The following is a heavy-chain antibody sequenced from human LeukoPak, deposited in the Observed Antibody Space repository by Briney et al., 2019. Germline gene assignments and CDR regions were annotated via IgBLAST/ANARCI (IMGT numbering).Heavy chain of an antibody. V-gene: IGHV1-24*01. CDR2: FDPEDGET. CDR1: GYTLTELS. D-gene: IGHD2-2*02. Sequence: ASVKVSCKVSGYTLTELSMHWVRHAPGKGLEWMGGFDPEDGETIYAQKFQGRVTMTEDTSTDTAYMELSSLRSEDTGVYYCATLPVCSSTSCYTDDYWGQGTLVTVSS. J-gene: IGHJ4*02. CDR3: ATLPVCSSTSCYTDDY.